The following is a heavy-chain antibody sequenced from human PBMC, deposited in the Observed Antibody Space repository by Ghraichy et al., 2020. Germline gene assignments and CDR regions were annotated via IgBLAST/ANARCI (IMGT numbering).Heavy chain of an antibody. CDR2: IYYSGST. D-gene: IGHD6-19*01. CDR3: ARLSSQWGQYFYGMDV. V-gene: IGHV4-59*01. CDR1: GGSISSSY. J-gene: IGHJ6*02. Sequence: SETLSLTCTVSGGSISSSYWGWIRQPPGKGLEWIGYIYYSGSTNYNPSLKSRVTMSADMSKNHFSLKLSSVTGADTAVYYCARLSSQWGQYFYGMDVWGQGTPVTVSS.